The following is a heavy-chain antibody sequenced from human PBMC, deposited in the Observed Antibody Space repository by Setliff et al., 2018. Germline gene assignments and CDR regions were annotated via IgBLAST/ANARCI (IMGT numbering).Heavy chain of an antibody. Sequence: PSETLSLTCTVSGDSISSRPFYWGWFRQPAGKELEWIGQIYTSWSTIYNPSLKSRVTILLDTSKNKFSLKLSSVTAADTAVYYCARGPGAATGEGFDIWGQGTMVTVSS. CDR1: GDSISSRPFY. V-gene: IGHV4-61*09. D-gene: IGHD7-27*01. J-gene: IGHJ3*02. CDR2: IYTSWST. CDR3: ARGPGAATGEGFDI.